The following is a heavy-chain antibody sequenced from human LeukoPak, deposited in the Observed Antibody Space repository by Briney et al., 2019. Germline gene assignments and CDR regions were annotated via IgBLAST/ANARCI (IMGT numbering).Heavy chain of an antibody. Sequence: GGSLRLSCAASGFAFSSYWMSWVRQAPGKGLEWVANIKQDGSEKYYVDSVKGRFTISRDNAKNSLYLQMNSLRAEDTAVYYCARLKWLVGYYYYYYMDVWGKGTTVTVSS. CDR3: ARLKWLVGYYYYYYMDV. D-gene: IGHD6-19*01. CDR2: IKQDGSEK. V-gene: IGHV3-7*01. J-gene: IGHJ6*03. CDR1: GFAFSSYW.